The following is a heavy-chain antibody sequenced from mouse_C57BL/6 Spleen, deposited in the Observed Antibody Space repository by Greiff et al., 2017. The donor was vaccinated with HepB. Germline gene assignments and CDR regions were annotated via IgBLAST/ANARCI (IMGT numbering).Heavy chain of an antibody. D-gene: IGHD2-4*01. CDR3: ARGLRGRDWYFDV. Sequence: QVQLQQSGAELVRPGSSVKLSCKASGYTFTSYWMHWVKQRPIQGLEWIGNIDPSDSETHYNQKFKDKATLTVDKSSSTAYMQLSSLTSEDSAVYYCARGLRGRDWYFDVWGTGTTVTVSS. V-gene: IGHV1-52*01. CDR1: GYTFTSYW. J-gene: IGHJ1*03. CDR2: IDPSDSET.